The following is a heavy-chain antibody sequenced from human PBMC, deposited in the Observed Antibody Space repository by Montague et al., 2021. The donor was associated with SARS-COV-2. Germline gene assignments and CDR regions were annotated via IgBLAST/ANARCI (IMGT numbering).Heavy chain of an antibody. CDR2: IYWDDDK. CDR3: AHRRGLLLSDAFDI. Sequence: VKPTQTLTLTCTFSGLSLSTSGVGVGWIRQPPGKALEWLALIYWDDDKRYSPSLKSRLTITKDTSKNQVVLTMTNMDPVDTAIYYCAHRRGLLLSDAFDIWGQGTMVTVSS. D-gene: IGHD1-26*01. J-gene: IGHJ3*02. V-gene: IGHV2-5*02. CDR1: GLSLSTSGVG.